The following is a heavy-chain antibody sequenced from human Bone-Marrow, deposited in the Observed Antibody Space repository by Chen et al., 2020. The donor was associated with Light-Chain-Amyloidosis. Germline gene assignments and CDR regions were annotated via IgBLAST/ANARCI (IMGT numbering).Heavy chain of an antibody. V-gene: IGHV3-74*01. Sequence: EVQLVESGGGLVQPGGSLRLSCAASGFTFSSYWMHWVRQAPGKGLVWVSRINSDGSSTSYADSVKGRFTISRDNAKNTLYLQMNSLRAEDTAVYYCASCYYDFWSGYYPEYYFDYWGQGTLVTVSS. J-gene: IGHJ4*02. D-gene: IGHD3-3*01. CDR1: GFTFSSYW. CDR3: ASCYYDFWSGYYPEYYFDY. CDR2: INSDGSST.